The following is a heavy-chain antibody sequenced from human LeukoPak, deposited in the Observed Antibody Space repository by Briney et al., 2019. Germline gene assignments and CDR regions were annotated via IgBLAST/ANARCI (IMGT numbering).Heavy chain of an antibody. D-gene: IGHD1-1*01. CDR2: INHSGST. J-gene: IGHJ5*02. Sequence: NPSETLSLTCAVYGGSFSNYYWSWIRQPPGKGLEWIGEINHSGSTNYNPSLKSRVTISLDTSKNQFSLKLSSVTAADTAVYYCARDGNWRLDLWGQGTLVTVSS. CDR1: GGSFSNYY. CDR3: ARDGNWRLDL. V-gene: IGHV4-34*01.